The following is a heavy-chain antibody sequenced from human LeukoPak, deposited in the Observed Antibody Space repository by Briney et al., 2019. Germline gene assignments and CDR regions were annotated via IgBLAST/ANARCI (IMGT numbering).Heavy chain of an antibody. D-gene: IGHD3-9*01. Sequence: SQTLSLTCTVSGGSISSGDYYWSWIRQPPGKGLEWIGYIYYSGSTYYNPSLKSRVTISVDTSKNQFSLKLSSVTAADTAVYYCARGRYFDWFVPKYYFDYWGQGTLVTVSS. J-gene: IGHJ4*02. V-gene: IGHV4-30-4*08. CDR2: IYYSGST. CDR3: ARGRYFDWFVPKYYFDY. CDR1: GGSISSGDYY.